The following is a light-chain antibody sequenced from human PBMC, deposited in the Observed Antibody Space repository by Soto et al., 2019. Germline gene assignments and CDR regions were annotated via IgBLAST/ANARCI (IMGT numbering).Light chain of an antibody. Sequence: DIQMTQSPSSLSASVGDRVTITCRASQGISTYLNCYQQKPGKAPKLLIYDASSLESGVPSRFSGRGSGTEFTLTISSLQPDDFATYYCQQYNSYSGTFGQGTKVDIK. CDR1: QGISTY. CDR2: DAS. V-gene: IGKV1-5*01. J-gene: IGKJ1*01. CDR3: QQYNSYSGT.